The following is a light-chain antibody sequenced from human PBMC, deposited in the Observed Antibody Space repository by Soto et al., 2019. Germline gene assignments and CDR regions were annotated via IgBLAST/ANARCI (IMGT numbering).Light chain of an antibody. Sequence: QSALTQPASVSGSPGQSITISCTGSSSDVGGYIFVSWYQQHPGKAPKLLIYEVSNRSSGVSNRFSGSKSGNTASLTISGLQAEDEADYYCTSFTSSSTLYVFGTGTKLTVL. CDR2: EVS. J-gene: IGLJ1*01. CDR3: TSFTSSSTLYV. V-gene: IGLV2-14*03. CDR1: SSDVGGYIF.